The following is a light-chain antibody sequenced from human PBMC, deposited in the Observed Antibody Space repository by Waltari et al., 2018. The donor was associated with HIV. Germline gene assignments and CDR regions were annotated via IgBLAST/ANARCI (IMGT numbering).Light chain of an antibody. J-gene: IGLJ1*01. CDR1: SDDVVRYDY. CDR3: SSYAGGSNFV. V-gene: IGLV2-8*01. CDR2: DVN. Sequence: QSALTQPPSASGSAGQSVTISCTGGSDDVVRYDYFPWYQQHPGTAPKVIIYDVNERPSGVPDRFSGFKSGNTASLTVSGLQAEDEADYYCSSYAGGSNFVFGTGTKVTVV.